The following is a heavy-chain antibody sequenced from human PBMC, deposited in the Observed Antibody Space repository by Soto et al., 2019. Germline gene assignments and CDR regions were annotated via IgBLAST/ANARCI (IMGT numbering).Heavy chain of an antibody. CDR2: ISSHGDKR. J-gene: IGHJ4*02. CDR3: AKDPVITMVREIDY. V-gene: IGHV3-30*18. Sequence: GGSLRLSCAASGLAFSAFGMLWVRQTPGKGLELVAFISSHGDKRYYGDSVQGRFTVSRDDSKNTLYLQMTSLRPEDTAVYYCAKDPVITMVREIDYWGQGTLVTVSS. CDR1: GLAFSAFG. D-gene: IGHD3-10*01.